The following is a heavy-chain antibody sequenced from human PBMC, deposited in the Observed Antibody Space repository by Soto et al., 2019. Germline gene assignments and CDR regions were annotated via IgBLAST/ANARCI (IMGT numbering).Heavy chain of an antibody. CDR1: GFSFSSYN. D-gene: IGHD7-27*01. J-gene: IGHJ6*02. CDR2: IWRDGNSQ. V-gene: IGHV3-33*01. Sequence: QVQLVESGGGVVQPGRSLRLSCAASGFSFSSYNMHWVRQAPGKGLEWVTFIWRDGNSQSHADSVKGRFTVSRDNSKKSLDLQMDSLGGGDTAGYYCATGSWGPEVWGQGTTVTVSS. CDR3: ATGSWGPEV.